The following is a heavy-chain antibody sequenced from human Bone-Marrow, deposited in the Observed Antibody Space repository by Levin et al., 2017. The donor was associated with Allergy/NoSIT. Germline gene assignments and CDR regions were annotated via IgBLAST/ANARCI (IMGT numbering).Heavy chain of an antibody. CDR2: ITGSGGTK. CDR3: AKGRRFGERLPYDG. D-gene: IGHD3-10*01. V-gene: IGHV3-23*01. Sequence: GGSLRLSCAASGFSFSNYAMSWVRQAPGKGLEWVSGITGSGGTKYYGDSVKGRFSVSRDNSKSTLFLQLDGLSVEATAIYFFAKGRRFGERLPYDGWGQGTLVTVSS. CDR1: GFSFSNYA. J-gene: IGHJ4*02.